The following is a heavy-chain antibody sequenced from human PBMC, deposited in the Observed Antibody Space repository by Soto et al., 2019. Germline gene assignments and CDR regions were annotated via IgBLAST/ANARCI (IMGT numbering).Heavy chain of an antibody. CDR3: AKDRRITMVRGAMGYFDY. CDR1: GFTFSSYA. J-gene: IGHJ4*02. D-gene: IGHD3-10*01. CDR2: ISGSGGST. Sequence: EAQLLESGGGLVQPGGSLRLSCAASGFTFSSYAMSWVRQAPGKGLEWVSAISGSGGSTYYADSVKGRFTISRDNSKNTRYLQMNSLRAEDTAVYYCAKDRRITMVRGAMGYFDYWGQGTLVTVSS. V-gene: IGHV3-23*01.